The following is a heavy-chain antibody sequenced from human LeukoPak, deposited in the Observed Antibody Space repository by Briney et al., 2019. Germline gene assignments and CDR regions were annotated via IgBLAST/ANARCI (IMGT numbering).Heavy chain of an antibody. Sequence: PGRSLRLSCAASGFTFSSYGMHWVRQAPGKGLEWVAVISYDGSNKYYADSVKGRFTISRDNSKNTLYLQMNSLRAEDTAVYYCAKDRGLSGSYYVYWGQGTRVTVSS. CDR3: AKDRGLSGSYYVY. J-gene: IGHJ4*02. CDR2: ISYDGSNK. V-gene: IGHV3-30*18. D-gene: IGHD1-26*01. CDR1: GFTFSSYG.